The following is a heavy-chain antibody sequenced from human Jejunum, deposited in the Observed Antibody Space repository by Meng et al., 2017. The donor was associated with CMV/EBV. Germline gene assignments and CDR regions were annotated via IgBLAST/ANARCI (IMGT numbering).Heavy chain of an antibody. CDR2: MRYDGLNA. Sequence: QVQSVGSGGGVVQPGRSLGRSCEASGFTLSPYGIHWVRQAPGKGLDWVAFMRYDGLNADYSDSVRGRFTISRDNAKNTLYLQMNSLRDEDTAVYYCARVEQEMCWGQGTLVTVSS. CDR3: ARVEQEMC. D-gene: IGHD1/OR15-1a*01. CDR1: GFTLSPYG. J-gene: IGHJ4*02. V-gene: IGHV3-30*02.